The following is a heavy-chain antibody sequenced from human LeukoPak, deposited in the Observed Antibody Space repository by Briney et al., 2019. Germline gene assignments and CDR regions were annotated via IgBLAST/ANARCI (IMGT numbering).Heavy chain of an antibody. CDR1: GFTFDDYA. D-gene: IGHD4-11*01. Sequence: GRSLRLSCAASGFTFDDYAMHWVRQAPGKGLEWVSSISSSATYRYYADSVNGRFTISRDDPKNSLYLQMNSLRAEDTAVYYCARVDYRGGGYFMDVWGRGTPVTVSS. V-gene: IGHV3-21*01. J-gene: IGHJ6*03. CDR3: ARVDYRGGGYFMDV. CDR2: ISSSATYR.